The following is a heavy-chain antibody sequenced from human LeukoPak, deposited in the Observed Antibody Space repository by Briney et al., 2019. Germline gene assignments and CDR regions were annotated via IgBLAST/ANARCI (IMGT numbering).Heavy chain of an antibody. D-gene: IGHD2-2*02. J-gene: IGHJ4*02. CDR3: ASIYQNPLYFDY. CDR1: GGSFSGYY. V-gene: IGHV4-34*01. CDR2: INHSGST. Sequence: SETLSLTCAVYGGSFSGYYWSWIRQPPGKGLGWIGEINHSGSTNYNPSLKSRVTISVDTSKNQFSLKLSSVTAADTAVYYCASIYQNPLYFDYWGQGTLVTVSS.